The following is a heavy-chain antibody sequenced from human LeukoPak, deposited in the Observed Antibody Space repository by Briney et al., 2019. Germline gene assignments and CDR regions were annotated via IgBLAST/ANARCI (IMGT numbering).Heavy chain of an antibody. CDR2: ISSSSSYI. V-gene: IGHV3-21*01. CDR3: ARDSPTGY. Sequence: GGSLRLSCAGSGFSFSTYSMNWVRQAPGKGLEWVSSISSSSSYIYYADSVKGRFTISRDNAKNSLYLQMNSLRAEDTAVYYCARDSPTGYWGQGTLVTVSS. CDR1: GFSFSTYS. J-gene: IGHJ4*02.